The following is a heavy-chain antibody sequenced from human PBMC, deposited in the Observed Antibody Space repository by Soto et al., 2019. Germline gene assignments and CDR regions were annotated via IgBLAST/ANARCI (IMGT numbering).Heavy chain of an antibody. V-gene: IGHV4-31*03. CDR3: ARLVDNYGHYYFDH. J-gene: IGHJ4*02. CDR2: IYYRGTT. D-gene: IGHD5-18*01. Sequence: SETLSLTCTVSRDSISSSAYYWSWIRQHPEKGLEWMGYIYYRGTTYYNPSLKSRVTISVDTSKNQFSLNLNSVTAADTAVYYCARLVDNYGHYYFDHWGQGILVT. CDR1: RDSISSSAYY.